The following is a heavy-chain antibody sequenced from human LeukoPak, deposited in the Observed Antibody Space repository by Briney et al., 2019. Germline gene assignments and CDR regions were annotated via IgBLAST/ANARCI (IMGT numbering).Heavy chain of an antibody. V-gene: IGHV1-2*02. D-gene: IGHD6-19*01. Sequence: ASVKVSCKASGYIFTGYLIHWVRQAPGQGLEWMGWINANSGDTNYAPNFQGRITMTRDTSISIAYMEVRSLRSDDTAVYYCATQTGYSSGWYDYWGQGTLVTVSS. CDR1: GYIFTGYL. CDR2: INANSGDT. CDR3: ATQTGYSSGWYDY. J-gene: IGHJ4*02.